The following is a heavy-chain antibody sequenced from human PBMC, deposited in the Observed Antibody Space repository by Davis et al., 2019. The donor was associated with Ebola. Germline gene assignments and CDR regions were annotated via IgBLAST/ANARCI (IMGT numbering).Heavy chain of an antibody. CDR3: AKPHLEVIFSGWANYYYYGMDV. V-gene: IGHV3-74*01. J-gene: IGHJ6*02. CDR1: RVTSTTNW. D-gene: IGHD6-19*01. Sequence: GESLKISCAASRVTSTTNWIHWVRQAPGKGLVWVSRINPDGTKTGYADSVRGRFTISRDIAKNTLYLQLNSLRAEDTAVYYCAKPHLEVIFSGWANYYYYGMDVWGQGTTVTVSS. CDR2: INPDGTKT.